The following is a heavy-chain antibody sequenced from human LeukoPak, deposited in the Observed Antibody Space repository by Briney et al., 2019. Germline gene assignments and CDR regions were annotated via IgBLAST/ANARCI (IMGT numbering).Heavy chain of an antibody. CDR1: GGSISNSSYY. CDR2: IYYNGGN. Sequence: SETLSLTCTVSGGSISNSSYYWGWIRQPPGKGLEWIGSIYYNGGNYYNPSLKSRVIISGDTSKNQFSLKLSSVTAADTAVYYCARGGYCDSTSCRAGYYYYYYMDVWGKGTTVTISS. J-gene: IGHJ6*03. D-gene: IGHD2-2*03. V-gene: IGHV4-39*07. CDR3: ARGGYCDSTSCRAGYYYYYYMDV.